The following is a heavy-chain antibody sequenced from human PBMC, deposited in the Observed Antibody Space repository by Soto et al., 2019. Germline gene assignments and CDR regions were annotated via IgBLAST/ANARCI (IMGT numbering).Heavy chain of an antibody. J-gene: IGHJ6*02. CDR2: IMPVFPTP. D-gene: IGHD1-26*01. V-gene: IGHV1-69*12. CDR1: GGTFSTSA. CDR3: ARDKDRLKVGRNYYNMLDV. Sequence: QVQLVQSGAEVKKPGSSVKVSCKASGGTFSTSAISWVRQAPGQGLEWVGGIMPVFPTPDYAQNFQGRVTITADGSTTKAYLELTSLRTDDTAVYYCARDKDRLKVGRNYYNMLDVWGQGTAITVSS.